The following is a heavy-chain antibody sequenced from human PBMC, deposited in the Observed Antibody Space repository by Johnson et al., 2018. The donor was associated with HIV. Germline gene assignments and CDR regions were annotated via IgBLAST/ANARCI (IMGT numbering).Heavy chain of an antibody. Sequence: LQLVESGGGVVQPGRSLRLSCSASGLTFRAYDMSWIRQAPGKGLEWVSAIRGIGVSTYYADSVQGRFNISRDNSKNTLYLQMGSLRIEDGAVYYCARTNGNDDAGGAIDIWGQGTTVTVSS. J-gene: IGHJ3*02. CDR3: ARTNGNDDAGGAIDI. CDR1: GLTFRAYD. V-gene: IGHV3-23*04. CDR2: IRGIGVST. D-gene: IGHD1-1*01.